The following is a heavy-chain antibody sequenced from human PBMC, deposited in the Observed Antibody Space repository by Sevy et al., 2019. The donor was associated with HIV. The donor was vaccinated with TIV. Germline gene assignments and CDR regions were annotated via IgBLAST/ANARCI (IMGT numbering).Heavy chain of an antibody. J-gene: IGHJ6*03. V-gene: IGHV3-21*01. CDR1: GFTFSSYS. CDR3: ARESPTYYYYYYMDV. CDR2: ISSSSSYI. Sequence: GGSLRLSCAASGFTFSSYSMNWVRQAPGKGLEWVSSISSSSSYIYYADSVNGRFTISRDNAKNSLYLQMNSLRAEDTAVYYCARESPTYYYYYYMDVWGKGTTVTVSS.